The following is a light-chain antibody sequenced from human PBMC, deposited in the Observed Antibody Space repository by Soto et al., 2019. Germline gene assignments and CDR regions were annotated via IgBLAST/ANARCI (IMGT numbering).Light chain of an antibody. CDR1: QGVGVW. V-gene: IGKV1-12*01. Sequence: DIQMTQSPSSVSASVGDTVNITCRASQGVGVWLGWYQQKPGKDPHLLIYGASGLQVGVPSRFSGSVSGADFNLTISKLQTEDFATYYCQQAYSHTLTFGGGTKVDIK. J-gene: IGKJ4*01. CDR3: QQAYSHTLT. CDR2: GAS.